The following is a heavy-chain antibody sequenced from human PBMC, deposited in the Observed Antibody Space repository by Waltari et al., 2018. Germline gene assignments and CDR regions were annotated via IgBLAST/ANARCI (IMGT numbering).Heavy chain of an antibody. Sequence: QVQLVQSGAEVKKPGSSVKVSCKASGGTFSSYAISWVRQAPGQGLEWMGGIIPICGTANDAQKVQGRVTITADESTSTAYMELSSLRSEDTAVYYCARARSPRYNWTGASRAFDIWGQGTMVTVSS. D-gene: IGHD1-20*01. J-gene: IGHJ3*02. CDR1: GGTFSSYA. V-gene: IGHV1-69*01. CDR3: ARARSPRYNWTGASRAFDI. CDR2: IIPICGTA.